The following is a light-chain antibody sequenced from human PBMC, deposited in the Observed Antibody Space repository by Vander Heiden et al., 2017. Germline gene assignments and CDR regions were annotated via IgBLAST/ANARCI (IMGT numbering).Light chain of an antibody. J-gene: IGLJ3*02. CDR2: ADS. CDR1: SSNIGAGYG. Sequence: QSVLTQPPSVSGAPGPRVTISCPGSSSNIGAGYGVNWYQQLPGTVPKVLIYADSNRPSGVPDRFSASKSGTSASLAITGLQAEDEADYYCQSYDSSLSAWVFGGGTKLTVL. CDR3: QSYDSSLSAWV. V-gene: IGLV1-40*01.